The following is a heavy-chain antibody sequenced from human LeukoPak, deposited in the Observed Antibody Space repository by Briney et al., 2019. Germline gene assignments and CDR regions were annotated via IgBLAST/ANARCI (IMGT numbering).Heavy chain of an antibody. V-gene: IGHV3-30*02. CDR3: AKDRGYSSSWCDY. D-gene: IGHD6-13*01. CDR2: IRYDGSNK. CDR1: GFTFSSYG. Sequence: GGSLRLSCAASGFTFSSYGMHWVRQAPGKGLEWVAFIRYDGSNKYYADSVKGRFTISRDNSKNTLYLEMNSLRAEDTAVYYCAKDRGYSSSWCDYWGQGTLVTVSS. J-gene: IGHJ4*02.